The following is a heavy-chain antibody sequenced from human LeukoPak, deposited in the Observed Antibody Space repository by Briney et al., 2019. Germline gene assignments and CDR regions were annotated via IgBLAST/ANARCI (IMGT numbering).Heavy chain of an antibody. D-gene: IGHD4-17*01. J-gene: IGHJ4*02. V-gene: IGHV5-51*01. Sequence: GESLKISCKGSGYSFTNYWIGWVRQMPGKGLEGMGIIYPGDSDSRYSPSFQGQVTISADKSISTAYLQWSSLKASDTAMYYCARLSYGDYRTTSFDYWGQGTLVTVSS. CDR1: GYSFTNYW. CDR2: IYPGDSDS. CDR3: ARLSYGDYRTTSFDY.